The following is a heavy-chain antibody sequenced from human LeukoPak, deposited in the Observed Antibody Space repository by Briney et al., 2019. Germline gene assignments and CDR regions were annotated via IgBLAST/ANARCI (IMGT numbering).Heavy chain of an antibody. Sequence: GGPLRLSCAASGFTFSDYYMSWIRQAPGKGLEWVSYISSSGSTIYYADSVKGRFTISRDNAKNSLYLQMNSLRAEDTAVYYCASMGYYYDSSGYYRYWGQGTLVTVSP. CDR1: GFTFSDYY. D-gene: IGHD3-22*01. J-gene: IGHJ4*02. V-gene: IGHV3-11*01. CDR2: ISSSGSTI. CDR3: ASMGYYYDSSGYYRY.